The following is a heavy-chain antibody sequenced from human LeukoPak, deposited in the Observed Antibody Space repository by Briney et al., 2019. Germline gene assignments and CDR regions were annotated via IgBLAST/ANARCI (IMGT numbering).Heavy chain of an antibody. J-gene: IGHJ4*02. CDR2: INPNSGDT. D-gene: IGHD1-26*01. Sequence: GALVKVSCKASGYTFIGYYIHWVRQAPGQGLEWMGWINPNSGDTNYAQKFQGRVTMTRDTSISAAYMELSRLRSDDTAVYYCARDGNFDYWDQGTLVTVSS. V-gene: IGHV1-2*02. CDR3: ARDGNFDY. CDR1: GYTFIGYY.